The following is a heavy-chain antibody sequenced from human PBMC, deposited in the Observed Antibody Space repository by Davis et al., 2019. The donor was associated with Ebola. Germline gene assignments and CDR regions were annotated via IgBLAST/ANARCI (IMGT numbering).Heavy chain of an antibody. CDR1: RGSISSYY. Sequence: SETLSLTCTVSRGSISSYYWSWIRQPPGKALEWIGYIYHSGSTNYNPSLKSRVTISVDTSKNQFSMKLSSVTAADTAVYYCAREAGSGYADWFDPWGQGTLVTVSS. D-gene: IGHD5-12*01. J-gene: IGHJ5*02. CDR2: IYHSGST. CDR3: AREAGSGYADWFDP. V-gene: IGHV4-59*01.